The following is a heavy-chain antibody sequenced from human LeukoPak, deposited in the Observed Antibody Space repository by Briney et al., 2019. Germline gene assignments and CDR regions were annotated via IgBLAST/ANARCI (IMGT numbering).Heavy chain of an antibody. V-gene: IGHV4-39*07. J-gene: IGHJ5*02. CDR1: GGSISSSSYY. CDR2: IYYSGST. D-gene: IGHD6-13*01. Sequence: SETLSLTCTVSGGSISSSSYYWGWIRQPPGKGLEWIGSIYYSGSTYYNPSLKSRVTISVDTSMNQFSLKLSSVTAADTAVYYCARSSRQQLGKNWFDPWGQGTLVTVSS. CDR3: ARSSRQQLGKNWFDP.